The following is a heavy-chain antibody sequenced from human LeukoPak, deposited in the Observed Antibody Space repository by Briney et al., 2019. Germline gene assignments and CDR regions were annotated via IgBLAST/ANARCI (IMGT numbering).Heavy chain of an antibody. D-gene: IGHD3-10*01. V-gene: IGHV1-69*13. J-gene: IGHJ4*02. CDR3: ARGRFGLLWFGELER. CDR2: IVPIFGTA. CDR1: GGTFSSYA. Sequence: ASVKVSCKASGGTFSSYATSWVRQAPGQGLELMGGIVPIFGTANYAQKFQGRVTITADESTTTAYMKLSSLRFEDTAVYYCARGRFGLLWFGELERWGQGTLVTVSS.